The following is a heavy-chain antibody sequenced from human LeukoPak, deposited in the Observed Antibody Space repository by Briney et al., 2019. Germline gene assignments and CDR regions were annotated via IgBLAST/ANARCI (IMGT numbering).Heavy chain of an antibody. CDR1: GFTFSTYS. V-gene: IGHV3-21*01. J-gene: IGHJ5*02. CDR2: ISAGSSYI. D-gene: IGHD6-6*01. Sequence: NPGGSLRLSCEASGFTFSTYSVNCVRQAPGKGLDWVSSISAGSSYIYYTNSVKGRFTISRDNSKNTLYLQMNSLRAEDTAVYYCTTAFIETRPWGHGTLVTVSS. CDR3: TTAFIETRP.